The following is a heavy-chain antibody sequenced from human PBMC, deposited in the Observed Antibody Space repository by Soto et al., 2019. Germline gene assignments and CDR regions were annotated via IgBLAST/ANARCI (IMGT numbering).Heavy chain of an antibody. CDR1: GYTFTSYA. J-gene: IGHJ3*02. V-gene: IGHV1-3*01. Sequence: ASVKVSCKASGYTFTSYAMHWVRQAPGQRLEWMGWINAGNGNTKYSQKFQGRVTITRDTSASTAYMELSSLRSEDTAVYYCASGKGDTMIVVAKTGYAFHIWGQGTMVTVSS. D-gene: IGHD3-22*01. CDR3: ASGKGDTMIVVAKTGYAFHI. CDR2: INAGNGNT.